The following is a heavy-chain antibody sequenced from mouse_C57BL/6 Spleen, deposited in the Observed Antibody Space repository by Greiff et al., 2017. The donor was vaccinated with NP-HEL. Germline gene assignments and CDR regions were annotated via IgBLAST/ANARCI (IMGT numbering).Heavy chain of an antibody. Sequence: QVQLQQPGAELVKPGASVKLSCKASGYTFTSYWMHWVKQRPGQGLEWIGMIHPNSGSTNYNEKFKSKATLTVDKSSSTAYMQLSSLTSEDSAVYYCARWDYGSSYSFAYWGQGTLVTVSA. CDR2: IHPNSGST. J-gene: IGHJ3*01. CDR1: GYTFTSYW. D-gene: IGHD1-1*01. CDR3: ARWDYGSSYSFAY. V-gene: IGHV1-64*01.